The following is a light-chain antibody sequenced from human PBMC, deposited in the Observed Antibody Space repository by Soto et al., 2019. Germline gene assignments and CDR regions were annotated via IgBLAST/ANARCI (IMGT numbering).Light chain of an antibody. CDR2: LNNDGSH. V-gene: IGLV4-69*01. Sequence: QPVVTQSPSASASLGASVKLTCTLSSGHSSSAIAWHQQQPGKGPRFLMKLNNDGSHNKGDGIPDRFSGSSSGAERYLTIASLQSEDEADYYCQTWVTGNWVFGGGTKLTVL. J-gene: IGLJ3*02. CDR1: SGHSSSA. CDR3: QTWVTGNWV.